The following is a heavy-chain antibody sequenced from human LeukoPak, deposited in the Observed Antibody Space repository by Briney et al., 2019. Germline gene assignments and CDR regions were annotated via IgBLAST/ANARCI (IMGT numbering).Heavy chain of an antibody. CDR2: IRYDGSNK. D-gene: IGHD5-12*01. V-gene: IGHV3-30*02. J-gene: IGHJ4*02. CDR1: GFTFSSYG. CDR3: AKDKASGLSFDY. Sequence: GGSLRLSCVTSGFTFSSYGMHWVRQAPGKGLEWVAFIRYDGSNKYYADSVKGRFTISRDNSKNTLYLQMNSLRAEDTAVYYCAKDKASGLSFDYWGQGTLVTVSS.